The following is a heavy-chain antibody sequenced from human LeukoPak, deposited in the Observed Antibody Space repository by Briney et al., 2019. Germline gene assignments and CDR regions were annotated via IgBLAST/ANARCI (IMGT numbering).Heavy chain of an antibody. CDR1: GGSFSGYY. D-gene: IGHD5-24*01. V-gene: IGHV4-34*01. Sequence: SETLSLTCGVYGGSFSGYYWSWIRQPPGMGLEWIGEINHSGSTNYNPSLKSRVTISVDTSKNQFSLRLTSVTAADTAVYYCAGGLIGYNKWFDPWGQGTLVTVSS. J-gene: IGHJ5*02. CDR2: INHSGST. CDR3: AGGLIGYNKWFDP.